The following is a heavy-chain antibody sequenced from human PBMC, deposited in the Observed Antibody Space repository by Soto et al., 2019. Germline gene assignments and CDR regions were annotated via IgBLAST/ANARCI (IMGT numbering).Heavy chain of an antibody. J-gene: IGHJ4*01. Sequence: EVQLVESGGGLVEPGGSLRLSCTASGFSFSSAWINWVRQTPGWGLEWVGRIKSKTDGGTTHFAARVKGRFAISRDDSRDMMCMQINRLKTVDPGVYYGSTDTLFTQMLVRFYFWGLGTLATVSS. CDR2: IKSKTDGGTT. CDR1: GFSFSSAW. D-gene: IGHD3-10*02. CDR3: STDTLFTQMLVRFYF. V-gene: IGHV3-15*07.